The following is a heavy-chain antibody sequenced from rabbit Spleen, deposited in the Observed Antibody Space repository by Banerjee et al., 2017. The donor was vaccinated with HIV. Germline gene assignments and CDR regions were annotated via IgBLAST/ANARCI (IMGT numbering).Heavy chain of an antibody. Sequence: QSLEASGGDLVKPGASLTLTCTASGVSFSLSSYMCWVRQAPGKGLEWIACIDSGSSGFTYFATWAIGRFTCSKPSSTTVTLQMTRLTAADTATYFCARDTSSSFSSYGMDLWGQGTLVTVS. V-gene: IGHV1S40*01. D-gene: IGHD1-1*01. J-gene: IGHJ6*01. CDR2: IDSGSSGFT. CDR1: GVSFSLSSY. CDR3: ARDTSSSFSSYGMDL.